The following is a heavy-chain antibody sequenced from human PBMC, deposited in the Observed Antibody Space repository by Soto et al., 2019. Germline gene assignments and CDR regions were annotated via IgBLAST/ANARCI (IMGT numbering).Heavy chain of an antibody. CDR2: ISTSSSYT. CDR3: ARAKKGGYLDFDC. D-gene: IGHD2-21*02. J-gene: IGHJ4*02. CDR1: GFTFSDYY. Sequence: PGRSRRLSCAASGFTFSDYYINCIRQAPGKGLEWVSYISTSSSYTNYTDSVEGRFTISRDNAKNSLYLQMNSLRAEDPAVDYCARAKKGGYLDFDCWGKGTLVTVSS. V-gene: IGHV3-11*06.